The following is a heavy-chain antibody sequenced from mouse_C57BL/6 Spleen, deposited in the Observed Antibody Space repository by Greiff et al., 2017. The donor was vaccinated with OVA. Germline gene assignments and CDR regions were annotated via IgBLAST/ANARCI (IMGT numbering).Heavy chain of an antibody. CDR1: GYAFSSSW. Sequence: QVQLQQSGPELVKPGASVKISCKASGYAFSSSWMNWVKQRPGKGLEWIGRIYPGDGDTNYNGQFKGKATLTADKSSSTAYMQLSSLTSEDSAVYFCAREPPYYGSSYFDYWGQGTTLTVSS. V-gene: IGHV1-82*01. CDR2: IYPGDGDT. CDR3: AREPPYYGSSYFDY. D-gene: IGHD1-1*01. J-gene: IGHJ2*01.